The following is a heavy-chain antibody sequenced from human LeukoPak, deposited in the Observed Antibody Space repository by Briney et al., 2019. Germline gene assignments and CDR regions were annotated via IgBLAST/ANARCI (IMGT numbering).Heavy chain of an antibody. CDR1: GGSISSYY. D-gene: IGHD3-9*01. J-gene: IGHJ3*02. Sequence: ETLSLTCTVSGGSISSYYWSWVRQAPGKGLEWVANIKQDGSEKYYVDSVKGRFTISRDNAKNSLYLQMNSLRAEDTAVYYCARELLRYFVWLTDAFDIWGQGTMVTVSS. V-gene: IGHV3-7*01. CDR2: IKQDGSEK. CDR3: ARELLRYFVWLTDAFDI.